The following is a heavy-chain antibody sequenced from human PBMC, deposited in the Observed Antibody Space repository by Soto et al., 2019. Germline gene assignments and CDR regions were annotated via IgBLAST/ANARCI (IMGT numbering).Heavy chain of an antibody. Sequence: SETLSLTCTVSGGSISSYYWSWIRQPAGKGLEWIGRIYTSGSTNYNPSLKSRVTMSVDTSKNQFSLKLSSVTAADTAVYYCARDGRRYCSGGSCDWFDPWGQGTLVTAPQ. D-gene: IGHD2-15*01. CDR3: ARDGRRYCSGGSCDWFDP. V-gene: IGHV4-4*07. J-gene: IGHJ5*02. CDR1: GGSISSYY. CDR2: IYTSGST.